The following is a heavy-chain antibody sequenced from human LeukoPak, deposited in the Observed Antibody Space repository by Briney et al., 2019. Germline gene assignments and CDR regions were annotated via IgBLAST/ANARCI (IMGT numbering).Heavy chain of an antibody. CDR1: GFTFSSYA. Sequence: PGGPLRLSCAASGFTFSSYAMHWVRQAPGKGLEWVAVISYDGSNKYYADSVKGRFTISRDNSKNTLYLQTNSLRAEDTAVYYCARPHEGEATLGYYFDYWGQGTLVTVSS. CDR2: ISYDGSNK. V-gene: IGHV3-30*04. CDR3: ARPHEGEATLGYYFDY. D-gene: IGHD1-26*01. J-gene: IGHJ4*02.